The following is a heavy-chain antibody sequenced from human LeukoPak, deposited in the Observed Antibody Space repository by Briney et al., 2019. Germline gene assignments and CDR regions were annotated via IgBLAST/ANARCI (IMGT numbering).Heavy chain of an antibody. V-gene: IGHV1-2*02. Sequence: GASVKVSCKASGYTFTGYYMHWVRQAPGQGLEWMGWINPNSGGTNYAQKFQGRVTMTRDTSISTAYMELSRLRSDDTAMYYCTRVGEQWLVLNWFDPWGQGTLVTVSS. CDR1: GYTFTGYY. CDR3: TRVGEQWLVLNWFDP. CDR2: INPNSGGT. J-gene: IGHJ5*02. D-gene: IGHD6-19*01.